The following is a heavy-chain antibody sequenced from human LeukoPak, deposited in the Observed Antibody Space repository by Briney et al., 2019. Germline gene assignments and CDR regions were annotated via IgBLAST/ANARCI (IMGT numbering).Heavy chain of an antibody. D-gene: IGHD6-13*01. V-gene: IGHV1-18*01. CDR1: GYTFTTYS. CDR2: ISAYNGNT. Sequence: GASVKVSCKASGYTFTTYSISWVRQAPGQGLEWMGWISAYNGNTNCAQKFQGRVTMTTDTSTSTAYMELRSLRSDDTAVYYCAREEGAPIAAANVWGLGTMVTVSS. CDR3: AREEGAPIAAANV. J-gene: IGHJ3*01.